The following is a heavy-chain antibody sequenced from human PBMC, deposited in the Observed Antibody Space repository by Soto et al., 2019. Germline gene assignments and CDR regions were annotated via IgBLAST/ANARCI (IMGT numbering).Heavy chain of an antibody. D-gene: IGHD6-13*01. CDR3: AKDSAPGSSWYYYYMDV. V-gene: IGHV3-23*01. Sequence: GGSLRLSCAASVFTFSSYAMSWVRQAPGKGLEWVSAISGSGGSTYYADSVKGRFTISRDNSKNTLYLQMNSLRAEDTAVYYCAKDSAPGSSWYYYYMDVWGKGTTVTVSS. CDR1: VFTFSSYA. CDR2: ISGSGGST. J-gene: IGHJ6*03.